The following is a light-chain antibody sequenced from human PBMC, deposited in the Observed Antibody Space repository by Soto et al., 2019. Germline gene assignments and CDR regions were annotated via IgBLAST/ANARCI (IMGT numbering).Light chain of an antibody. CDR3: QQYNNWHPWT. J-gene: IGKJ2*02. CDR1: QSVSSN. CDR2: GAS. Sequence: EIVMTQSPATLSVSPGERATLSCRASQSVSSNLAWYQQKPGQAPRLLIYGASNRATGIPARFSGSGSGTEFTLTISSLQSEDFAVYYCQQYNNWHPWTFGQGTKLEIK. V-gene: IGKV3-15*01.